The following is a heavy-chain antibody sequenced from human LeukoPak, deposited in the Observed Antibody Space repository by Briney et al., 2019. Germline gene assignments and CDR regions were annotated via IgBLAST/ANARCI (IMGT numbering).Heavy chain of an antibody. CDR3: AREDTAMEFDY. CDR2: ISSSGSTI. J-gene: IGHJ4*02. V-gene: IGHV3-48*03. Sequence: GGSLRLSCAASGFTFSSYEMNWVRQAPGKGLEWVSYISSSGSTIYYADSVKGRFTTSRDNAKNSLYLQMNSLRAEDTAVYYCAREDTAMEFDYWGQGTLVTVSS. D-gene: IGHD5-18*01. CDR1: GFTFSSYE.